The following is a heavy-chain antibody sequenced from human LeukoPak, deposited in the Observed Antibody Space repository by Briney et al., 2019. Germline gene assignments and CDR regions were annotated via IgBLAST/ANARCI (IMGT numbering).Heavy chain of an antibody. Sequence: ASVKVSCKASGGTFSSYAISWVRQAPGQGLEWMGGIIPIFGTANYAQKFQGRVTITADKSTSTAYMELSSLRSEDTAVYYCARGESVVTLHYYFDYWGQGTLVTVSS. CDR2: IIPIFGTA. D-gene: IGHD4-23*01. CDR3: ARGESVVTLHYYFDY. CDR1: GGTFSSYA. J-gene: IGHJ4*02. V-gene: IGHV1-69*06.